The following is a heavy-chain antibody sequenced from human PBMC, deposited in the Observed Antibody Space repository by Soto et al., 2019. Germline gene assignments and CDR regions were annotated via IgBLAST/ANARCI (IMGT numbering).Heavy chain of an antibody. CDR1: GDSVSGSTAA. J-gene: IGHJ3*02. D-gene: IGHD1-26*01. CDR3: ARDRGTYFPFDI. V-gene: IGHV6-1*01. Sequence: SQTLSLTCAISGDSVSGSTAAWNWIRQSPSRGLEWLGRTFYRSKWYSDYAVSVKGRITFNSDTSKNQFSLQLNSVTPEDTAVYYCARDRGTYFPFDIWGQGTMVTVSS. CDR2: TFYRSKWYS.